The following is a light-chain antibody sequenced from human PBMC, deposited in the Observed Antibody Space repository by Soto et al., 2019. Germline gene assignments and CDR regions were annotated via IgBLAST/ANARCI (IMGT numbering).Light chain of an antibody. Sequence: MVFTHSPGTQSFPPWERATVSCRASQGVSSSYVAWHQQKPGQAPRLLIYGASSRASGVPARFSGSGSGTEFSLTINSLQSEDFAVYYCQQYKNWPIFGQGTRLEI. CDR1: QGVSSS. CDR2: GAS. J-gene: IGKJ5*01. V-gene: IGKV3-15*01. CDR3: QQYKNWPI.